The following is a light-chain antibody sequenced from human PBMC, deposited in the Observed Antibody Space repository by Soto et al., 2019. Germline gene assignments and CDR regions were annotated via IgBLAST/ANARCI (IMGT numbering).Light chain of an antibody. CDR1: SSDVGGYNY. CDR2: DVS. J-gene: IGLJ1*01. V-gene: IGLV2-11*01. Sequence: QSALTQPRSVSGSPGQSVTISCTGTSSDVGGYNYVSWYQQHPGRAPKLMIYDVSKRPSGVPDRFSGSKSGNTASPTISGLQAEDEADYYCCSYAGSYFYVFGTGTKLTVL. CDR3: CSYAGSYFYV.